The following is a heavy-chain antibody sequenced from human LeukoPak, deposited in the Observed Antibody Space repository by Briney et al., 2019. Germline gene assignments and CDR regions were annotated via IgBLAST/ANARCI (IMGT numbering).Heavy chain of an antibody. CDR2: ISSNFNYI. CDR3: ARAAGTGGDYVQVDY. CDR1: GFTFSTYA. D-gene: IGHD4-17*01. J-gene: IGHJ4*02. Sequence: KPGGSLRLSCAASGFTFSTYAMNWVRQAPGKGLEWVSSISSNFNYIHYADSVKGRFTISRDNAKNSLYLQMSSLRAEDTAVYYCARAAGTGGDYVQVDYWGQGTLVTVSS. V-gene: IGHV3-21*01.